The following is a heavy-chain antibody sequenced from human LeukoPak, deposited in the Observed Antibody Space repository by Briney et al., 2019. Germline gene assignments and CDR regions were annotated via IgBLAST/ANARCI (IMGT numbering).Heavy chain of an antibody. CDR1: GFTFSSYA. J-gene: IGHJ3*02. CDR2: INGSGGSK. CDR3: AKDLNLGSGWYMNGFDI. V-gene: IGHV3-23*01. Sequence: GGSLRLSCAASGFTFSSYAMSWVRQAPGKGLEWVSGINGSGGSKYYADSVKGRFTISRDNSKNTLYLQMNSLRAEDTAVYYCAKDLNLGSGWYMNGFDIWGQGTMVTVSS. D-gene: IGHD6-19*01.